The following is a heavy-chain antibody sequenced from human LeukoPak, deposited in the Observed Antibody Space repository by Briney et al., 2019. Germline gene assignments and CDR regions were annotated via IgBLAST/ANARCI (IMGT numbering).Heavy chain of an antibody. CDR2: ISDGGGST. J-gene: IGHJ4*02. Sequence: PGGSLRLSCEASGFTFSSYAMSWVRQAPGKGLEWVSAISDGGGSTYYADSVKGRFTISRDNSKNTLYLQMNSLRAEDTAVYYCARTTAGYYGSGATPPYYWGQGTLVTVSS. CDR1: GFTFSSYA. V-gene: IGHV3-23*01. D-gene: IGHD3-10*01. CDR3: ARTTAGYYGSGATPPYY.